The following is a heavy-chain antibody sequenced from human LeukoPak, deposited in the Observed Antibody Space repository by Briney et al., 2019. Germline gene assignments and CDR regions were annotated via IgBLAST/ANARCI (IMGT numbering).Heavy chain of an antibody. J-gene: IGHJ1*01. CDR1: GFTFSSYE. CDR3: AKGSSSWYLEYFQH. Sequence: GGSLRLSCAASGFTFSSYEVNWVRQAPGKGLEWVSAISGSGGSTYYADSVKGRFTISRDNSKNTLYLQMSSLRAEDTAVYYCAKGSSSWYLEYFQHWGQGTLVTVSS. V-gene: IGHV3-23*01. D-gene: IGHD6-13*01. CDR2: ISGSGGST.